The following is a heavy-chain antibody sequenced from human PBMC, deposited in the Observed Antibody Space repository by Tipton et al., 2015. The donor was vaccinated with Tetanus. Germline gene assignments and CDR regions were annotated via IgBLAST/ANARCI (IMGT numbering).Heavy chain of an antibody. V-gene: IGHV4-61*01. CDR1: GGSVNSGTYY. CDR3: ATDRRGPGEVRGLDN. D-gene: IGHD3-10*01. J-gene: IGHJ4*02. Sequence: SGGSVNSGTYYWSWIRQPPGKGLEWIGYTTDTGRTNYSPSLRNRLTISIDTSKTHFSLRLDSVTAADTAVYYCATDRRGPGEVRGLDNWGQGTLVTVSS. CDR2: TTDTGRT.